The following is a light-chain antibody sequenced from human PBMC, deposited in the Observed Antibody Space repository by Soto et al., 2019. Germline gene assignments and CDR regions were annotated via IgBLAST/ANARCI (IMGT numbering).Light chain of an antibody. CDR2: AAS. CDR3: QQAKGFPLT. V-gene: IGKV1-12*01. J-gene: IGKJ4*01. Sequence: DIQMTQSPSSVSASVGDRVTITCRASQGVDTYLAWYQLKPGKAPKLLIYAASNLQDEVPSRFSGSGSETHVTLTISSLQPEDFATYFCQQAKGFPLTFGGGTKVE. CDR1: QGVDTY.